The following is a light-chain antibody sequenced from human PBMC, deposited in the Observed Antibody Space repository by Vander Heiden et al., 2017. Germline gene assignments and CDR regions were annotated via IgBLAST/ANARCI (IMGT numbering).Light chain of an antibody. V-gene: IGKV1-12*01. J-gene: IGKJ4*01. Sequence: DIQMTQSPSSVSASVGDRVTITCRASQGISSWLAWYQQKPGKAPKLLIYAASSLQSGVPARFSGSGSGTECTLTISSLKPEDCATYDCQQANSVPVTFGGGTKVEIK. CDR3: QQANSVPVT. CDR2: AAS. CDR1: QGISSW.